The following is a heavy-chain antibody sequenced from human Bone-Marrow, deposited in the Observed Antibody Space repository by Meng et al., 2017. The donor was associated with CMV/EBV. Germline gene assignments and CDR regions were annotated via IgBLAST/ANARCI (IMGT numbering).Heavy chain of an antibody. CDR1: GFTFSSYW. CDR3: ARVPEGSGWSYYYYGMDV. D-gene: IGHD6-19*01. Sequence: GESLKISCAASGFTFSSYWMSWVRQAPGKGLEWVSYISSSGSTIYYADSVKGRFTISRDNAKNSLYLQMNSLRAEDTAVYYRARVPEGSGWSYYYYGMDVWGEGTTVTVSS. V-gene: IGHV3-48*04. J-gene: IGHJ6*04. CDR2: ISSSGSTI.